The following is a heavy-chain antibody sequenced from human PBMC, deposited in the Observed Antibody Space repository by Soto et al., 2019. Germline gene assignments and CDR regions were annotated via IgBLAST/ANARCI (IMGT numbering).Heavy chain of an antibody. J-gene: IGHJ5*02. CDR2: INPNSGGT. CDR1: GYTFTGYY. V-gene: IGHV1-2*04. D-gene: IGHD6-13*01. Sequence: ASVQVSCKASGYTFTGYYMHWVRQAPGQGLEWMGWINPNSGGTNYAQKFQGWVTMTRDTSISTAYMELSRLRSDDTAVYYCEREWEAAAGYNWCDPWGQGTVVTVAS. CDR3: EREWEAAAGYNWCDP.